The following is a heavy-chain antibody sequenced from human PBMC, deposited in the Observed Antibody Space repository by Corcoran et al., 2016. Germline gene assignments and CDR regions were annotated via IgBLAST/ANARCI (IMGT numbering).Heavy chain of an antibody. CDR2: IDPSDSYT. CDR3: ASSGSQGYYYYGMDV. V-gene: IGHV5-10-1*03. J-gene: IGHJ6*02. CDR1: GYSFTSYW. Sequence: EVQLVQSGAEVKKPGESLRISCKGSGYSFTSYWISWVRQMPGKGLEWMGRIDPSDSYTNYSPSFQGHVTISADKSISTAYLQWSSLKASDTAMYYWASSGSQGYYYYGMDVWGQGTTVTVSS.